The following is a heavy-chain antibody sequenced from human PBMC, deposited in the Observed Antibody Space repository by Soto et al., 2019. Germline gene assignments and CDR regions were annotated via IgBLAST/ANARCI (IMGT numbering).Heavy chain of an antibody. CDR1: GYTFPSYD. CDR2: MNPNSGNT. CDR3: ARSVKGYYYDSGGYYNWFDP. D-gene: IGHD3-22*01. J-gene: IGHJ5*02. V-gene: IGHV1-8*01. Sequence: ASVKVSCKASGYTFPSYDINWVRQATGQGLEWMGWMNPNSGNTGYAQKLQGRVTMTTDTSTSTAYMELRSLRSDDTAVYYCARSVKGYYYDSGGYYNWFDPWGQGTLVTVSS.